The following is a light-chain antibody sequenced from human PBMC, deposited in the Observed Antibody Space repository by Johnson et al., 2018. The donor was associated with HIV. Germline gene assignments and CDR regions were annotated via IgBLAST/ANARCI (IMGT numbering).Light chain of an antibody. CDR1: SSNIGNNY. CDR2: DNN. V-gene: IGLV1-51*01. J-gene: IGLJ1*01. CDR3: GTWDSSLSAYV. Sequence: QSVLTQPPSVSAAPGQKVTISCSGSSSNIGNNYVSWYQQLPGTAPKLLIYDNNKRPSGIPDRFSYSKSGTSATLGITGLQTGDEADYYSGTWDSSLSAYVFGTGNKVTVL.